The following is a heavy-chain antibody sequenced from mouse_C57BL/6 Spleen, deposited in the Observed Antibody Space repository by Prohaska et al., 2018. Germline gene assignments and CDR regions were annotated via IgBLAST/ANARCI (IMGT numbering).Heavy chain of an antibody. V-gene: IGHV1-34*01. J-gene: IGHJ2*01. D-gene: IGHD1-2*01. Sequence: QSNGKSLEWIGYIYPNNGGNGSNQKFKGKATLTVDKSSSTAYMELRSLTSEDSAVYYCARGGHYYGGFVYWGQGTTLTGSS. CDR2: IYPNNGGN. CDR3: ARGGHYYGGFVY.